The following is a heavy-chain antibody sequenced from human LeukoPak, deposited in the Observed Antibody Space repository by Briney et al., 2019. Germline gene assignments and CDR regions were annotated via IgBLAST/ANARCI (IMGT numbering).Heavy chain of an antibody. CDR3: ARFTIASAGASWFDS. Sequence: GESLKISCKGSGYSFTSYWIGWVRQMPGKGLESVGIINPGDSDTKYSPSFQGQVTLSVDKSVNTAYLQWNRLKSSDTAMYFCARFTIASAGASWFDSWGQGPLVTVSS. D-gene: IGHD6-13*01. CDR2: INPGDSDT. V-gene: IGHV5-51*01. J-gene: IGHJ5*01. CDR1: GYSFTSYW.